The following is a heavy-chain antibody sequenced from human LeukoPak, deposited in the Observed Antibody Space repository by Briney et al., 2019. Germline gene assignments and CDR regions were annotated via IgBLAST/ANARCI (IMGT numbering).Heavy chain of an antibody. CDR1: GFTLSRYW. CDR3: TRQQDNNGWSDY. D-gene: IGHD6-19*01. Sequence: GGSLRLSCAASGFTLSRYWMHWVRQAPGKGLAWVPRISSDGSVTTYADSVKGRFTSSSDSAKNTLYLQMNSLRAEDTAVYFCTRQQDNNGWSDYWGRGTLVTVSS. V-gene: IGHV3-74*01. J-gene: IGHJ4*02. CDR2: ISSDGSVT.